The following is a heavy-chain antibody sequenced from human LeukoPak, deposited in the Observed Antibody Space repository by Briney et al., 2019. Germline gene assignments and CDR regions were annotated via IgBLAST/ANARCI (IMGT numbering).Heavy chain of an antibody. J-gene: IGHJ4*02. CDR2: LYPGDSDP. CDR1: GYTFTTYW. V-gene: IGHV5-51*01. CDR3: VRHGLGSSWFGFDY. D-gene: IGHD6-13*01. Sequence: GESLQISCQGSGYTFTTYWIGWVRQLPGKGLEWMGILYPGDSDPRYSPSFQGQVTISADKSIGTAYLQWSSLKASDSAMYYCVRHGLGSSWFGFDYWGQGTLVTVSS.